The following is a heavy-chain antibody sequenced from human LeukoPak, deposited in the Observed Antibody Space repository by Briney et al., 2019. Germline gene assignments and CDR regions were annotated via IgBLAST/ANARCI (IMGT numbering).Heavy chain of an antibody. CDR3: ASSGRD. J-gene: IGHJ4*02. CDR2: ISSSSSTI. V-gene: IGHV3-48*01. CDR1: GFTFSSYS. Sequence: GGSLRLSCAASGFTFSSYSMNWVRQAPGKGLEWVSYISSSSSTIYYADSVKGRFTISRDNAKNSLYLQMNGLRAEDTAVYYCASSGRDWGQGTLVTVSS.